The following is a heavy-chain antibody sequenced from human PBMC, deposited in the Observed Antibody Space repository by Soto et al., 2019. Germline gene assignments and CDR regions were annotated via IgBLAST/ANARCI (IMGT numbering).Heavy chain of an antibody. Sequence: RASVKVSCKASGGTFSSYAISWVRQAPGQGLEWMGGIIPIFGTANYAQKFQGRVTITADESTSTAYMELSSLRSEDTAVYYCARDFGGAAASDYWGQGTLVTVSS. J-gene: IGHJ4*02. D-gene: IGHD6-13*01. CDR2: IIPIFGTA. CDR1: GGTFSSYA. V-gene: IGHV1-69*13. CDR3: ARDFGGAAASDY.